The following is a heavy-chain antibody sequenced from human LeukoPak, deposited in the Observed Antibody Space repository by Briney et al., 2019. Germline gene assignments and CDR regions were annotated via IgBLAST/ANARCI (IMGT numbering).Heavy chain of an antibody. J-gene: IGHJ4*02. D-gene: IGHD3-10*01. Sequence: SQTLSLTCTVSGGSVSSSDYYWSWIRQPPGKGLEWIGYIYYSGSTYYNPSLKSRVTISVDTSKNQFSLKLSSVTAADTAVYYCARMKRGYGSGDSDYWGQGTLVTVSS. V-gene: IGHV4-30-4*01. CDR3: ARMKRGYGSGDSDY. CDR2: IYYSGST. CDR1: GGSVSSSDYY.